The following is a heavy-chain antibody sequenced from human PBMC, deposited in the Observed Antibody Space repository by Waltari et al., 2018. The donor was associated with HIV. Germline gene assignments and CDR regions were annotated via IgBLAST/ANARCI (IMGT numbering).Heavy chain of an antibody. J-gene: IGHJ4*02. CDR3: ARGSERDNSGWVDQGDY. Sequence: QVHLQHWGAGLLTPSEPLSLTSAVSGDSFSVSSWSWIRPSPGKGLEWIGEINKSGSSNYNPSLKSRVTVSVDTSKNQFSLKLSSVTAADTAVYYCARGSERDNSGWVDQGDYWGQGTLVTVAS. D-gene: IGHD6-19*01. V-gene: IGHV4-34*01. CDR2: INKSGSS. CDR1: GDSFSVSS.